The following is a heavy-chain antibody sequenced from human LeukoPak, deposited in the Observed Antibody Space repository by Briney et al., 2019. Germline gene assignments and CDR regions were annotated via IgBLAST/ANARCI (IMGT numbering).Heavy chain of an antibody. CDR1: GLTFHTSA. Sequence: SVKVSCKASGLTFHTSAMQWVRQARGQRLEWIGWIVLGSGNTVYSHKFHDRVIITRDMSTSTVYMELDSLGSEDTAVYYCAAQRGASLHDFWSTRLFDPWGQGTLVTVSS. CDR3: AAQRGASLHDFWSTRLFDP. J-gene: IGHJ5*02. V-gene: IGHV1-58*02. D-gene: IGHD3-3*01. CDR2: IVLGSGNT.